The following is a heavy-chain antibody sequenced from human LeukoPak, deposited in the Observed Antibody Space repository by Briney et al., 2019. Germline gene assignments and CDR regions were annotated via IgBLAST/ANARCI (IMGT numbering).Heavy chain of an antibody. CDR2: INPNSGGT. Sequence: ASVKVSCKASGYTFTGYYMHWVRQAPGQGLEWMGWINPNSGGTNYTQKFQGRVTMTRDTSISTAYMGLRRLRSDETAVYYCARSYYYGSGSIYYYYVDVWGKGTTVTVSS. D-gene: IGHD3-10*01. V-gene: IGHV1-2*02. CDR1: GYTFTGYY. J-gene: IGHJ6*03. CDR3: ARSYYYGSGSIYYYYVDV.